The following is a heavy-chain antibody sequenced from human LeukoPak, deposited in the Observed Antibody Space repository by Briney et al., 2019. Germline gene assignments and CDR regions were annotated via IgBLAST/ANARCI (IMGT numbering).Heavy chain of an antibody. V-gene: IGHV1-18*01. CDR2: ISAYNGNT. J-gene: IGHJ4*02. CDR1: GYTFTSYG. D-gene: IGHD2-15*01. CDR3: ARDLQSNCSGGSCYSWIQPLDY. Sequence: ASVKVSCKASGYTFTSYGISWVRQAPGQGLEWMGWISAYNGNTNYAQKLQGRVTMTTDTSTSTAYMELRSLRSDDTAVYYCARDLQSNCSGGSCYSWIQPLDYWGQGTLVTVSS.